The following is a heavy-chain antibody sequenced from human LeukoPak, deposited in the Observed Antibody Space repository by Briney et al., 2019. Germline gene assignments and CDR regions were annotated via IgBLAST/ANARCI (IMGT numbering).Heavy chain of an antibody. V-gene: IGHV4-59*01. D-gene: IGHD3-22*01. CDR1: GGSISNYY. CDR2: IHYRGST. CDR3: ASVDSSLNWFGP. J-gene: IGHJ5*02. Sequence: SETLSLTCTVSGGSISNYYWSWIRQPPGKGLEWIGYIHYRGSTNYNPSLRSRVTISVDTSKNQFSLKLSSVTAADTAVYYCASVDSSLNWFGPWGQGTLVTVSS.